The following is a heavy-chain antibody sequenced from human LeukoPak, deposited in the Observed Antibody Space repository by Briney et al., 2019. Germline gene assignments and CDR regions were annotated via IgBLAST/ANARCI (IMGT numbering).Heavy chain of an antibody. Sequence: SETLSLTCAVSGVAISRGGYAWNWIRQPPGKGLEWIAYIYHSGTTYYNPSLKSRATISVDTSKNQFSLKLSSVTAADTAVYYCARVRGFATMVRGVPSDVWGKGTTVTVSS. J-gene: IGHJ6*04. CDR2: IYHSGTT. D-gene: IGHD3-10*01. CDR1: GVAISRGGYA. V-gene: IGHV4-30-4*07. CDR3: ARVRGFATMVRGVPSDV.